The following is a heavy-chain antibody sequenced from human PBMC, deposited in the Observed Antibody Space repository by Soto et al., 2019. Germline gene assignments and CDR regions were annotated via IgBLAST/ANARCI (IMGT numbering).Heavy chain of an antibody. D-gene: IGHD3-10*01. CDR2: VSPIWGS. CDR3: ARQEFGALHGLVEV. J-gene: IGHJ6*02. Sequence: QVLLQESGPGLVKPSETLSLSCTVSGDSISSYYWGWIRQPPGKEMEWIGYVSPIWGSAYNPSLQSRVAISLDTAKSQFSLELTSVSATDTAVYYCARQEFGALHGLVEVWGQGTTVTVSS. V-gene: IGHV4-59*08. CDR1: GDSISSYY.